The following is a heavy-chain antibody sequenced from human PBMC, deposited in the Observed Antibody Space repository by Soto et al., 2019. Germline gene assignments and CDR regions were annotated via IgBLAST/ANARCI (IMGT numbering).Heavy chain of an antibody. J-gene: IGHJ6*02. CDR3: AAPPXXGV. V-gene: IGHV1-69*01. CDR2: IIPIFGTA. D-gene: IGHD3-10*01. Sequence: QVQLVQSGAEVKKPGSSVKVSCKASGGTFSSYAISWVRQAPGQGLEWMGGIIPIFGTANYAQKFQGRVTITADXXXXXAXXXXXXXXXXXXXVYYCAAPPXXGVWGXXT. CDR1: GGTFSSYA.